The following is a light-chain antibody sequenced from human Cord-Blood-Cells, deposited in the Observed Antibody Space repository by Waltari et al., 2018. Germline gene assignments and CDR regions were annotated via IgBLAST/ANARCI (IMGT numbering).Light chain of an antibody. CDR1: SSNIGRNY. V-gene: IGLV1-47*01. Sequence: QSVLTQPPSASGTPGQRVTVSCSGSSSNIGRNYVYWYQQLPGPAPNILIYRNNQRPSGVPDRFSGSKSGTSAYLAISGLRSEDEADYYCAAWDDSLSGRVFGGGTKLTVL. CDR2: RNN. J-gene: IGLJ3*02. CDR3: AAWDDSLSGRV.